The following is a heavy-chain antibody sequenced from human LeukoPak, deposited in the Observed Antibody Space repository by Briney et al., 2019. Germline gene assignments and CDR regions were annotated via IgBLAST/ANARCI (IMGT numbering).Heavy chain of an antibody. D-gene: IGHD6-6*01. CDR3: AKDQSSSSTYDY. J-gene: IGHJ4*02. CDR1: GFIFSNYA. V-gene: IGHV3-23*01. CDR2: IRGSGTNT. Sequence: GGSLRLSCAASGFIFSNYAMSWVRQAPGKGLEWVSGIRGSGTNTYYADSVKGRFTISRDNFKNTVDLQMNSLRGEDTAVYYCAKDQSSSSTYDYWGQGTLVTVSS.